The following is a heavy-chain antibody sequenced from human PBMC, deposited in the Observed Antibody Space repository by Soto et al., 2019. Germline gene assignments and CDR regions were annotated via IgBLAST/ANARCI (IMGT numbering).Heavy chain of an antibody. J-gene: IGHJ4*02. CDR3: AKAGSEWLRLRPDY. CDR1: GFTFSSYA. V-gene: IGHV3-23*01. CDR2: ISGSGGST. D-gene: IGHD5-12*01. Sequence: EVQLLASGGGLVQPGGSLRLSCAASGFTFSSYAMSWVRQAPGKGREWVSAISGSGGSTYYADSVKGRFTISRDNSKNTLYLQMNSLRAEDTAVYYGAKAGSEWLRLRPDYWGQGTLVTVSS.